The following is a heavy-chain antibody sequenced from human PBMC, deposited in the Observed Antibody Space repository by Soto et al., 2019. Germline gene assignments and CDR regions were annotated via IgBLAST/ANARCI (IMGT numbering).Heavy chain of an antibody. CDR2: ISGSGGST. D-gene: IGHD3-10*01. Sequence: EVQLLESGGGLVQPGVSLSLSCAASGFTFSSYAMSWVRQAPGKGLEWVSAISGSGGSTYYADSVKGRFTISRDNSKNTLYLQMNSLRAEDTAVYYCAKDRGNYYGSGNWFAPWGQGTLVTVSS. CDR3: AKDRGNYYGSGNWFAP. CDR1: GFTFSSYA. V-gene: IGHV3-23*01. J-gene: IGHJ5*02.